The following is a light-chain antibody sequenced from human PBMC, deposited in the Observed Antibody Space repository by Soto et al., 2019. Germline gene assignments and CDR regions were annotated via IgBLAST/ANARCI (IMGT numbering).Light chain of an antibody. Sequence: DIVLTQSPDSLAVSLGERATINCKSSQSILYSSNNKNYLAWYQQKPGQSPKLLIYWASTRESGVPDRFNGSGSGTEFTLTISSLRAEDVAVYYCQQYYGTTWTFGQGTKVEIK. CDR3: QQYYGTTWT. J-gene: IGKJ1*01. V-gene: IGKV4-1*01. CDR1: QSILYSSNNKNY. CDR2: WAS.